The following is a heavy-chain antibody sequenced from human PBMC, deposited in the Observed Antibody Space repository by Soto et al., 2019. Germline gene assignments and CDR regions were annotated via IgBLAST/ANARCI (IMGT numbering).Heavy chain of an antibody. CDR2: IKHDGSEK. CDR1: GFTFSTYW. CDR3: ARPLTSGWELLINAY. V-gene: IGHV3-7*01. Sequence: EVQLVESGGGLVQPGGSLRLSCAASGFTFSTYWMSWVRQAPGKGLEWVATIKHDGSEKYYVDSVKGRFTISRDDANNSLSLQMNRLRAEDTAVYYCARPLTSGWELLINAYWGQGTLVTVSS. D-gene: IGHD1-26*01. J-gene: IGHJ4*02.